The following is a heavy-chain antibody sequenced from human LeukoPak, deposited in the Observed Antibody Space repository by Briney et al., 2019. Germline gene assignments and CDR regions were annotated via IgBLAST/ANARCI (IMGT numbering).Heavy chain of an antibody. CDR2: INPNIGGT. CDR1: GYTFTDYY. Sequence: GASVNVSCNASGYTFTDYYMHWVRQAPGQGLEWMGWINPNIGGTNYAQKFQGRVTMTRDTSISTAYMELSRLTSDDTAVYYCARATVTTSLAVWGKGTTVTVSS. CDR3: ARATVTTSLAV. J-gene: IGHJ6*04. V-gene: IGHV1-2*02. D-gene: IGHD4-17*01.